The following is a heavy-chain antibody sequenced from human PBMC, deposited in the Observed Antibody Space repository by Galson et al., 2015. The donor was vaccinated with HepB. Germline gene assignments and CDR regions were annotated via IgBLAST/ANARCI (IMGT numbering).Heavy chain of an antibody. Sequence: PALVKPTQTLTLTCTFSGFSLSTSGVGVGWIRQPPGKALEWLALIYWDDDERYSPSLKSRLTITKDTSKNQVVLTMTNMDPVDTATYYCAHRSGWTHTSRYCSGGSCYSWAHLEPLLYFDYWGQGTLVTVSS. V-gene: IGHV2-5*02. CDR3: AHRSGWTHTSRYCSGGSCYSWAHLEPLLYFDY. CDR1: GFSLSTSGVG. J-gene: IGHJ4*02. D-gene: IGHD2-15*01. CDR2: IYWDDDE.